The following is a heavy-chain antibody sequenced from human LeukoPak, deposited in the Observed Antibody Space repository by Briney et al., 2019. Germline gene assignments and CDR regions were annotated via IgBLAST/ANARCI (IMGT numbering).Heavy chain of an antibody. Sequence: GGSLRLSCVASGFTLGNYWMHWVRQAPGKGLVWVSHINTDGSSTNYADSVKGRFTISRDNARNTLYLQMNSVRVEDTGVYYCARDLTHCSGGRCHTSPNDCWGQGTQVTASS. CDR1: GFTLGNYW. CDR2: INTDGSST. CDR3: ARDLTHCSGGRCHTSPNDC. V-gene: IGHV3-74*01. D-gene: IGHD2-15*01. J-gene: IGHJ4*02.